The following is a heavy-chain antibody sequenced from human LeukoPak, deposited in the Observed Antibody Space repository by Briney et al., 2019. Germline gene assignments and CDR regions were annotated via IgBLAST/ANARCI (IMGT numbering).Heavy chain of an antibody. D-gene: IGHD3-10*01. CDR1: GYTFTSYG. Sequence: ASVKVSCKASGYTFTSYGISWVRQAPGQGLEWVGWMNPNSGNTAYAQKFQGRVTMTRNTSISTAYMELSSLRSEDTAVYYCARGNSGSYYLDAFDIWGQGTMVTVSS. J-gene: IGHJ3*02. V-gene: IGHV1-8*02. CDR3: ARGNSGSYYLDAFDI. CDR2: MNPNSGNT.